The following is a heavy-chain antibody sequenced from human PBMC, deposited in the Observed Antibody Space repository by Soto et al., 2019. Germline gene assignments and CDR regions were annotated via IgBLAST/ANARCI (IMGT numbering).Heavy chain of an antibody. CDR3: AYRRCHSSCSWDGGYFDY. CDR1: GFSLSTNGVG. D-gene: IGHD2-15*01. Sequence: QITLKESGPTLVKPTQTITLTCTFSGFSLSTNGVGVGWIRQPPGKALECLGIIYWDNDKRYSPSLKSRLTITKNTSINQVVLTMITMYPVDTATYYCAYRRCHSSCSWDGGYFDYWGKGIQVTVSS. V-gene: IGHV2-5*02. J-gene: IGHJ4*02. CDR2: IYWDNDK.